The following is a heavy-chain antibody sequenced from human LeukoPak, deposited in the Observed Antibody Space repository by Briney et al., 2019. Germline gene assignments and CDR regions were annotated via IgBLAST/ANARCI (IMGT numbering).Heavy chain of an antibody. CDR2: ISYDGSNK. CDR1: GFTFSSYA. Sequence: PGRSLRLSCAASGFTFSSYAMHWVRQAPGKELEWVAVISYDGSNKYYADSVKGRFTISRDNSKNTLYLQMNSLRAEDTAVYYCARGYSYGRGYFDYWGQGTLVTVSS. CDR3: ARGYSYGRGYFDY. D-gene: IGHD5-18*01. J-gene: IGHJ4*02. V-gene: IGHV3-30*04.